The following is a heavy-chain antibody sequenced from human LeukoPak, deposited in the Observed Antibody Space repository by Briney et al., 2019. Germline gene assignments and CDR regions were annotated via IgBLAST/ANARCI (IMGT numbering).Heavy chain of an antibody. J-gene: IGHJ4*02. Sequence: SETLSLTCTVSGGSISSYYWSWIRQPAGKGLEWIGRIYTSGSTNYNPSLKSRVTMSVDTSKNQFSLKLSSVTAADTAVYYCARDLYDSSGYYEPLFDYWGQGTLVTVSS. CDR3: ARDLYDSSGYYEPLFDY. CDR2: IYTSGST. CDR1: GGSISSYY. V-gene: IGHV4-4*07. D-gene: IGHD3-22*01.